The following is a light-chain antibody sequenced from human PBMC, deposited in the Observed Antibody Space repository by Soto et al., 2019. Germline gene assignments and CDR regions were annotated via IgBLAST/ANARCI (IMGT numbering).Light chain of an antibody. CDR3: QQYNNWPPIT. J-gene: IGKJ5*01. Sequence: EIVMTQSPATLSVSPGERATLSCWASQSISSDLAWYQQKPGQAPRLLIYDASTRATGIPVRFSGSGSGTDFTLTINSLQSEDFAVYYCQQYNNWPPITFAQGTRLEIK. V-gene: IGKV3-15*01. CDR1: QSISSD. CDR2: DAS.